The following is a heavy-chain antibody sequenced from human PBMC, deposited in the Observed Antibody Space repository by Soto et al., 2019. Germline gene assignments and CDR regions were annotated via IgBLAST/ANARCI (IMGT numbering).Heavy chain of an antibody. CDR2: IYHTGST. D-gene: IGHD3-22*01. CDR1: GGSISSTNW. V-gene: IGHV4-4*02. CDR3: ARLGAYYQAMDS. J-gene: IGHJ1*01. Sequence: PSETLSLTCVVSGGSISSTNWWTWVRQTPGKGLEWIGEIYHTGSTKYNPSLKNRVTISLDTSKNEVSLKLTSVTAADTAVYFCARLGAYYQAMDSWGQGTLVTVSS.